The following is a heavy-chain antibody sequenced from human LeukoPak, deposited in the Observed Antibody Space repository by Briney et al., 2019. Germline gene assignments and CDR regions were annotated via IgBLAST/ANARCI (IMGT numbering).Heavy chain of an antibody. D-gene: IGHD2-15*01. CDR2: ISSSSSYI. J-gene: IGHJ4*02. CDR1: GFTFSSYS. Sequence: NPGGSLRLSCAASGFTFSSYSMNWVRQAPGKGLEWVSSISSSSSYIYYADSVKGRFTISRDNAKNSLYLQMNSLRAEDTAVYYCARDLLYCSGGSCLDYWGQGTLVTVSS. V-gene: IGHV3-21*01. CDR3: ARDLLYCSGGSCLDY.